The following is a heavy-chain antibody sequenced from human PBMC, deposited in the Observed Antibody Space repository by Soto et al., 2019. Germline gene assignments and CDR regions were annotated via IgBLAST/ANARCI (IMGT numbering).Heavy chain of an antibody. CDR3: VRGENWNDEASDY. D-gene: IGHD1-1*01. J-gene: IGHJ4*02. CDR2: IWSDGNNK. V-gene: IGHV3-33*01. CDR1: GFMFSNHG. Sequence: QVQLVESGGGVVQPGRSLRLSCAASGFMFSNHGMHWVRQAPGKGLEWVAVIWSDGNNKYYADSVKGRFTISRDNSKNTVYQQMDSLRAEDTAVYYCVRGENWNDEASDYWGQGTLVTVSS.